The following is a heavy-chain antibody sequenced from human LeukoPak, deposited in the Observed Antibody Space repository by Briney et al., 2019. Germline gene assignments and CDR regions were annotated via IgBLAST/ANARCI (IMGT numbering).Heavy chain of an antibody. Sequence: GASVKVSCKASGYTFTSYDINCVRQATGHGLEWMGWMNPNSGNTGYAQKFQGRVTMTRNTSISTAYMELSSLRSEDTAVYYCARGRYCSSTSCYKGWFDPWGQGTLVTVSS. D-gene: IGHD2-2*02. V-gene: IGHV1-8*01. CDR2: MNPNSGNT. J-gene: IGHJ5*02. CDR3: ARGRYCSSTSCYKGWFDP. CDR1: GYTFTSYD.